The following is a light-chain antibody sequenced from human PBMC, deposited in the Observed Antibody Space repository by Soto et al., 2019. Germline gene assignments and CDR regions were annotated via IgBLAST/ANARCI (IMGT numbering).Light chain of an antibody. CDR1: LSVSSY. J-gene: IGKJ1*01. CDR2: DAS. Sequence: EIVLTQSPATLSLSPGERATLSCRASLSVSSYLAWYQQKPGQAPRLLIYDASNRATGIPARFSGSGSGTDFTLTISSRDPEDFAAYYCKHRSNWRRTFGQGTKVDIK. V-gene: IGKV3-11*01. CDR3: KHRSNWRRT.